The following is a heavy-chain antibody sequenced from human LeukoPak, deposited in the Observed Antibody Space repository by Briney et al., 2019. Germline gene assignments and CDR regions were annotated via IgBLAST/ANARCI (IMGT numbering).Heavy chain of an antibody. D-gene: IGHD2-15*01. CDR1: GFTFGSYW. CDR3: ARDVVDY. CDR2: INQDGSEK. J-gene: IGHJ4*02. V-gene: IGHV3-7*01. Sequence: GGSLRLSCAASGFTFGSYWMTWVRQAPGKGLEWVANINQDGSEKYYVDSVKGRFTISRDNAKNSLYLQMNSLRAEDTAVYYCARDVVDYWGQGTLVTVSS.